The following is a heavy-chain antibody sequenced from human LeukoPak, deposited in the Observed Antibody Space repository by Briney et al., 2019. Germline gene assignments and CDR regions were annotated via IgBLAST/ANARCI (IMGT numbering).Heavy chain of an antibody. CDR1: GYTFTSYD. Sequence: VSVKVSCKASGYTFTSYDINWVRQATGQGLEWMGWMNPNSGNTGYAQKFQGRVTMTRNTSISTAYMELSSLRSEDTAVYYCAKSVMWWFGLGHNWFDPWGQGTLVTVSS. V-gene: IGHV1-8*01. CDR2: MNPNSGNT. J-gene: IGHJ5*02. CDR3: AKSVMWWFGLGHNWFDP. D-gene: IGHD2-21*01.